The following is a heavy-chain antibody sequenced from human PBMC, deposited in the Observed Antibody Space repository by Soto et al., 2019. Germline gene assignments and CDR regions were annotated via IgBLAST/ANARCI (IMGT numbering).Heavy chain of an antibody. Sequence: EVQLVESGGGLVQPGGSLRLSCAASGFSFSTYSMNWVRQAPGKGLEWVSYISSRSYTIYYIDSVKGRFTISGDNAKSSPYLEMNSLRDEDTAVYYCARGGSSSDNGMDVWGQGTTVTVSS. V-gene: IGHV3-48*02. CDR1: GFSFSTYS. CDR3: ARGGSSSDNGMDV. J-gene: IGHJ6*02. D-gene: IGHD6-6*01. CDR2: ISSRSYTI.